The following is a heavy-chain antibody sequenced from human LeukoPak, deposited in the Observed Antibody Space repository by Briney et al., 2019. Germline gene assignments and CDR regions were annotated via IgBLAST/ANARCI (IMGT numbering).Heavy chain of an antibody. CDR1: GGSISSSSYY. D-gene: IGHD1-14*01. Sequence: PSETLSLACTVSGGSISSSSYYWGWIRQPPGKGLEWIANRSTYYNPSLKSRVTISVDTSKNQFSLRLSSVTATDTAVYYCARLNKPGWFDPWGQGTLVTVSS. V-gene: IGHV4-39*01. J-gene: IGHJ5*02. CDR3: ARLNKPGWFDP. CDR2: RST.